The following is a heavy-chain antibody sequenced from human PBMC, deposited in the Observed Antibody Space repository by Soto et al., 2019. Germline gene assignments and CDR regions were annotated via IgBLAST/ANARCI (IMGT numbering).Heavy chain of an antibody. Sequence: GGSLRLSCAASGFTFSSYGMHWVRQAPGKGLEWVAVIWYDGSNKYYADSVKGRFTISRDNSKNTLYLQMNSLRAEDTAVYYCARDLVGATNLYWFDPWGQGTLVTVSS. D-gene: IGHD1-26*01. CDR2: IWYDGSNK. V-gene: IGHV3-33*01. CDR3: ARDLVGATNLYWFDP. J-gene: IGHJ5*02. CDR1: GFTFSSYG.